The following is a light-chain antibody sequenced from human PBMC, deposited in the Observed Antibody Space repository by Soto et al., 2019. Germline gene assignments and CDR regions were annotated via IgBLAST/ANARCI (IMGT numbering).Light chain of an antibody. J-gene: IGLJ3*02. CDR1: SSNIGAGYD. Sequence: QPVLTQPPSVSGAPGQRVTISCTGSSSNIGAGYDVHWYQQLPGTAPKLLIYGNSNRPSGVPDRFSGSKSGPSASLAITGLQAEDEADYYCQSYDSSLSGWVFGGGTKLTVL. CDR3: QSYDSSLSGWV. V-gene: IGLV1-40*01. CDR2: GNS.